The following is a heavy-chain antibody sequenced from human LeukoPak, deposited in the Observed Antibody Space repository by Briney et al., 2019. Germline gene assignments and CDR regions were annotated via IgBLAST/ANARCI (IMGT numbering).Heavy chain of an antibody. CDR3: ARGPAVWIAVAGFDY. V-gene: IGHV4-59*12. J-gene: IGHJ4*02. CDR2: IFYSGST. CDR1: GGSISGYS. Sequence: SETLSLICTVSGGSISGYSWSWIRQPPGKGLEWIGYIFYSGSTNYNPSLKSRVTISVDTSKNQFSLKLSSVTAADTAVYYCARGPAVWIAVAGFDYWGQGTLVTVSS. D-gene: IGHD6-19*01.